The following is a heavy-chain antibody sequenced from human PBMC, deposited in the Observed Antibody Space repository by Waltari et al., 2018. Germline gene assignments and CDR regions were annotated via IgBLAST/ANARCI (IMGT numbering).Heavy chain of an antibody. CDR2: MNPDSGNT. CDR3: ARREQQLVTFDY. J-gene: IGHJ4*02. CDR1: GYNFTNYD. V-gene: IGHV1-8*01. Sequence: QVQLVQSGAEVKKPGASVKVSCKASGYNFTNYDISWVRQAAGQGLEWMGWMNPDSGNTGYAQRIQGRVTMTRNTSISTAYMELSSLRSEDTAVYYCARREQQLVTFDYWGQGTLVTVSS. D-gene: IGHD6-13*01.